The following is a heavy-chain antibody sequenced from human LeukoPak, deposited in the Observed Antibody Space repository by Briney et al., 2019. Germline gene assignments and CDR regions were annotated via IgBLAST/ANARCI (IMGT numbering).Heavy chain of an antibody. J-gene: IGHJ4*02. CDR2: IRYDGSNK. V-gene: IGHV3-30*02. Sequence: GGSLRLSCAASGFTFSSYGMHWVRQAPGKGLEWVTFIRYDGSNKYYADSVKGRFTISRDNSKNTLYLQMNSLRAEDTAVYYCARDAYYYDSSGSHKGGFDYWGQGTLVTVSS. D-gene: IGHD3-22*01. CDR3: ARDAYYYDSSGSHKGGFDY. CDR1: GFTFSSYG.